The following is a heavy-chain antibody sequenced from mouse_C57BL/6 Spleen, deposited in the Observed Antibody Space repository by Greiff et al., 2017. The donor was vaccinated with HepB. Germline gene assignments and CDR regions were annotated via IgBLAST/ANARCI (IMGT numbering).Heavy chain of an antibody. V-gene: IGHV1-62-2*01. D-gene: IGHD2-1*01. Sequence: VQLQQSGAELVKPGASVKLSCKASGYTFTEYTIHWVKQRSGQGLEWIGWFYPGSGSIKYNEKFKDKATLTADKSSSTVYMALSRLTSEDSAVYFCARHEVGRYGNYPYYYAMDYWGQGTSVTVSS. CDR3: ARHEVGRYGNYPYYYAMDY. CDR1: GYTFTEYT. J-gene: IGHJ4*01. CDR2: FYPGSGSI.